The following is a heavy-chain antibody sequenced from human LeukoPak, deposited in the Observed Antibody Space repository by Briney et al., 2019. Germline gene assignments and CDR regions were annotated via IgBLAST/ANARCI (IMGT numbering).Heavy chain of an antibody. CDR2: IYYSGST. V-gene: IGHV4-59*01. Sequence: PSETLSLTCTVSGGSISSYYWSWIRQPPGKGLEWIRYIYYSGSTNYNPSLKSRVTISVDTSKNQFSLKLSSVTAADTAVYYCARDYKTQYYYYGMDVWGQGTTVTVSS. J-gene: IGHJ6*02. CDR3: ARDYKTQYYYYGMDV. D-gene: IGHD1-14*01. CDR1: GGSISSYY.